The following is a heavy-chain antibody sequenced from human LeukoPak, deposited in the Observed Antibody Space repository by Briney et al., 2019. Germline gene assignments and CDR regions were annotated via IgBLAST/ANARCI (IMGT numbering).Heavy chain of an antibody. V-gene: IGHV3-11*04. CDR2: ISSSSSTI. D-gene: IGHD3-10*01. J-gene: IGHJ4*02. CDR1: GFTFSDYY. CDR3: ARFPRGLLSHYFDY. Sequence: GGSLRLSCAASGFTFSDYYMSWIRQAPGKGLEWVSYISSSSSTIYYADSVKGRFTISRDNAKNSLYLQMNSLRAEDTAVYYCARFPRGLLSHYFDYWGQGTLVTVSS.